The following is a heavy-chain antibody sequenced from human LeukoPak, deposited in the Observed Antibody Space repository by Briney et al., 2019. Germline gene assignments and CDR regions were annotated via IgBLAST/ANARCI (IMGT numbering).Heavy chain of an antibody. CDR3: ARTVAALGYGMAV. J-gene: IGHJ6*02. V-gene: IGHV1-69*13. CDR2: IIPIFGTA. Sequence: ASVKVSCKASGGTFSSYAISWVRQAPGQGLEWMGGIIPIFGTANYAQKFQGRVTITADESTSTAYMELSSLRSEDTAVYDCARTVAALGYGMAVWGQGTTVTVSS. CDR1: GGTFSSYA. D-gene: IGHD2-15*01.